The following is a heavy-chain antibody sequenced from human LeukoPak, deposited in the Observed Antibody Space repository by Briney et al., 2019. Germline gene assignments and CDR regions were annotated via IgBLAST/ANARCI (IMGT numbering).Heavy chain of an antibody. D-gene: IGHD2-21*01. Sequence: ASVKVSCKASGYTFTSYAMHWVRQAPGQRLEWMGWINAGNGNTKYSQKFQGRVTMTRDTSTSTVYMELSSLRSEDTAVYYCARGAIHGGWFDPWGQGTLVTVSS. CDR2: INAGNGNT. V-gene: IGHV1-3*01. J-gene: IGHJ5*02. CDR3: ARGAIHGGWFDP. CDR1: GYTFTSYA.